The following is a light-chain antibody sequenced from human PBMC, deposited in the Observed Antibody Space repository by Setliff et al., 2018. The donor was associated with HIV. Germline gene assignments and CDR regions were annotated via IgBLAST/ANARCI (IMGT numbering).Light chain of an antibody. CDR1: NIGSKS. CDR3: QVWDSRSDHHV. CDR2: DDN. J-gene: IGLJ1*01. Sequence: SYELTQPPSVSVAPGKTARITSGGNNIGSKSVHWYQQKPGQAPVLVVYDDNDRPSGIPERFSGYNSGNTATLTISRVEAGDEADYYCQVWDSRSDHHVFGPGTKVTVL. V-gene: IGLV3-21*03.